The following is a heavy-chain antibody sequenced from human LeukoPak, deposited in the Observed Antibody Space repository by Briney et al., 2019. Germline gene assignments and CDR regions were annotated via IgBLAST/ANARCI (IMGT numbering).Heavy chain of an antibody. D-gene: IGHD3-10*01. V-gene: IGHV1-2*02. CDR3: ARDLGETVALDY. Sequence: ASVKVSCKASGYTFTGYYMHWVRQAPGQGLEWMGWINPNSGGTNYAQKFQGRVTMTRDTSISTAYMELSRLRSDDTAVYYCARDLGETVALDYWGQGTLVTVSS. J-gene: IGHJ4*02. CDR2: INPNSGGT. CDR1: GYTFTGYY.